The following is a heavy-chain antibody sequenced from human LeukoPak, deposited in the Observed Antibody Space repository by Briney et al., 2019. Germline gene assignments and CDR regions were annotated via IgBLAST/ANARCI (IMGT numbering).Heavy chain of an antibody. CDR1: GYTFTSYD. CDR2: VNPNSGHA. D-gene: IGHD3-3*02. V-gene: IGHV1-8*01. J-gene: IGHJ6*02. CDR3: ARGVLDGVDV. Sequence: ASVKVSCKASGYTFTSYDINWVRQATGQGPEWLGWVNPNSGHAGSPQKFQGRVTMTRDTSISTAYMELSSLTSEDTAVYYCARGVLDGVDVWGQGTAVTVSS.